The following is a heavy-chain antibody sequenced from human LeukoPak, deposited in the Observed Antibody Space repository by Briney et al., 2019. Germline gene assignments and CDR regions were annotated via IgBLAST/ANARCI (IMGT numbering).Heavy chain of an antibody. CDR3: AREGAEYSSSSVFDY. V-gene: IGHV1-18*01. CDR2: ISAYNGNT. J-gene: IGHJ4*02. D-gene: IGHD6-6*01. CDR1: GYTFTSYG. Sequence: ASVKVSCKASGYTFTSYGISWVRQAPGQGLDWMGWISAYNGNTNYAQKLQGRVTMTTDTSTSTAYMELRSLRSDDTAVYYCAREGAEYSSSSVFDYWGQGTLVTVSS.